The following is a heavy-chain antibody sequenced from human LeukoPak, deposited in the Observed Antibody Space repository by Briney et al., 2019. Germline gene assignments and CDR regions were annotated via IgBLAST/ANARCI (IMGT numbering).Heavy chain of an antibody. CDR1: GFTFGNYA. J-gene: IGHJ6*02. Sequence: PGRSLRLSCTASGFTFGNYAMSWVRPPPGDGLGWVGFIRIKAYGRTREYAASVKGRFTISRDDSKSIAYLQMNSLKTEDTAVYYCTSHGDFWSGYHPGEYYYGMDVWGQGTTVSISS. D-gene: IGHD3-3*01. V-gene: IGHV3-49*04. CDR3: TSHGDFWSGYHPGEYYYGMDV. CDR2: IRIKAYGRTR.